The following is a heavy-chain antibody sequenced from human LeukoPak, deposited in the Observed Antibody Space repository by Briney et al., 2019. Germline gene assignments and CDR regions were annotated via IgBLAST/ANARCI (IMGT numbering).Heavy chain of an antibody. CDR3: ARRRSGIAARLHDYYYYYMDV. Sequence: SETLSLTCTVSGGSISSYYWSWIRQPPGKGLEWIGYIYYSGSTNYNPSLKSRVTISVDTSKNQFSLKLSSVTAADTAVYYCARRRSGIAARLHDYYYYYMDVWGKGTTVTVSS. D-gene: IGHD6-6*01. CDR1: GGSISSYY. V-gene: IGHV4-59*01. J-gene: IGHJ6*03. CDR2: IYYSGST.